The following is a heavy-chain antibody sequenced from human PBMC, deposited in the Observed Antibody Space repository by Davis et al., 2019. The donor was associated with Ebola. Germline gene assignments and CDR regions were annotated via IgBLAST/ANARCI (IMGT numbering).Heavy chain of an antibody. V-gene: IGHV4-59*01. Sequence: GSLRLSCTVSGGSINNYFWSWIRQPPGKGLEWIGNIHYLGNTTYNPSLKSRVTMSVDTSKNQFSLKLTSVTAADTAVYYCARGNYGDYIVLYYYNMDVWGQGTTVTVSS. J-gene: IGHJ6*02. CDR1: GGSINNYF. CDR2: IHYLGNT. D-gene: IGHD4-17*01. CDR3: ARGNYGDYIVLYYYNMDV.